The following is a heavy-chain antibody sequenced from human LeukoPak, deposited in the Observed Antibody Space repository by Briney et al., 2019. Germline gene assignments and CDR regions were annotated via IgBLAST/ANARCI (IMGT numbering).Heavy chain of an antibody. CDR3: ARDTYYDSSGTYYFDY. V-gene: IGHV3-21*01. D-gene: IGHD3-22*01. J-gene: IGHJ4*02. CDR1: GFTFSSYS. CDR2: ISSSSSYI. Sequence: GSLSLSCAASGFTFSSYSMNWVRQAPGKGLEWVSSISSSSSYIYYADSVKGRFTISRDNAKNSLYLQMNSLRAEDTAVYYCARDTYYDSSGTYYFDYWGQGTLVTVSS.